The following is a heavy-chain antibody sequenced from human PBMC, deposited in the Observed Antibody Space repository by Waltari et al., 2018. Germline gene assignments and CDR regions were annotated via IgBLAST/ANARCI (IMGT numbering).Heavy chain of an antibody. CDR2: INTDTGPP. CDR3: ARDHTIYGDYSSDL. V-gene: IGHV7-4-1*02. CDR1: GYAFNTYA. D-gene: IGHD4-17*01. Sequence: QVQLVQSGSEVKKPGASVKVSCKASGYAFNTYAINWVRQAPGQGLQWMGWINTDTGPPTYAPGFTGRFVFSLDTSVTTTFLQISDLRAEDTAVYFCARDHTIYGDYSSDLWGQGALVTVSS. J-gene: IGHJ4*02.